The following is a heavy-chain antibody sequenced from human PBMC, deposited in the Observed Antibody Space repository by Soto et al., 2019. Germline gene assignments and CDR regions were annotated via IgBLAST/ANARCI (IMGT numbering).Heavy chain of an antibody. J-gene: IGHJ4*02. CDR2: ISSSGSTI. D-gene: IGHD3-22*01. V-gene: IGHV3-11*01. CDR1: GFTFSDYY. CDR3: ASFPRGYYYYFDY. Sequence: GGSLRLSCAASGFTFSDYYMSWIRQAPGKGLEWVSYISSSGSTIYYADSVKGRFTISRDNAKNSLYLQMNSLRAEDTAVYYCASFPRGYYYYFDYWGQGTLVTVSS.